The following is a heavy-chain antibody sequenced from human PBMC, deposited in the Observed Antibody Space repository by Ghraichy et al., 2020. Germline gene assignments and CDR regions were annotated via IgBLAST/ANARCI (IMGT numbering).Heavy chain of an antibody. Sequence: GGSLRLSCAASGFTFSSYSMNWVRQAPGKGLEWVSYISSSSSTIYYADSVKGRFTISRDNAKNSLYLQMNSLRDEDTAVYYCARDGLVRSPLYGNYYDSSGYYRFDYWGQGTLVTVSS. D-gene: IGHD3-22*01. CDR3: ARDGLVRSPLYGNYYDSSGYYRFDY. J-gene: IGHJ4*02. CDR1: GFTFSSYS. CDR2: ISSSSSTI. V-gene: IGHV3-48*02.